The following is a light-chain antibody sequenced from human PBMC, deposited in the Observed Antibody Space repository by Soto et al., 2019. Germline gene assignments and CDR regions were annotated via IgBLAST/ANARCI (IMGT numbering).Light chain of an antibody. CDR2: EDY. V-gene: IGLV6-57*04. Sequence: NFMLTQPHSVSESPGKTVTISCTRSSGSIASNYVQWYQQRPGSAPTTVIYEDYQRPSGVPDRFSGSIDSSSNSASLTISGLKTEDEADYYCQSYGNSNQAVVVGGGTQLAV. J-gene: IGLJ2*01. CDR1: SGSIASNY. CDR3: QSYGNSNQAVV.